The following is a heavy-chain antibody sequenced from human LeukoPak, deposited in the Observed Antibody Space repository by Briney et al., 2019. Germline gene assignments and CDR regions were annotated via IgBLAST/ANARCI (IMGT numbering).Heavy chain of an antibody. CDR3: ARVEGGGRRGYWFDP. CDR2: SSTYNSNT. D-gene: IGHD3-16*01. Sequence: ASVKVSCKASGYIFTSYGISWVRQAPGLGLEWMGWSSTYNSNTNYAQKFQGRVTMTTDTSTSTAYMELRSLTSDDTAVYYCARVEGGGRRGYWFDPWGQGTLVTVSS. J-gene: IGHJ5*02. CDR1: GYIFTSYG. V-gene: IGHV1-18*01.